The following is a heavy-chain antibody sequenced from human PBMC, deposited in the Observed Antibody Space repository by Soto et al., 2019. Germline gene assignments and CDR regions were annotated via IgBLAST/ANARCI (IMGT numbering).Heavy chain of an antibody. CDR1: GGTFSRYT. D-gene: IGHD3-22*01. J-gene: IGHJ4*02. V-gene: IGHV1-69*01. CDR3: ARDGTLYDSSDHTQD. Sequence: QVQLVQSGAEVKKPGSSVKVSCKASGGTFSRYTITWVRQAPGQGLEWMGGITPMFGTPNYAQKFQGRVTITADESTSTAYMELSSLRSEDTAMYYCARDGTLYDSSDHTQDWGQGTLVTVSS. CDR2: ITPMFGTP.